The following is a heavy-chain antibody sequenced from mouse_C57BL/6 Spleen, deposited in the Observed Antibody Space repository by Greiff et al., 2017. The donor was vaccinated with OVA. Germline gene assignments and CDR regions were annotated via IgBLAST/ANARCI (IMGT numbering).Heavy chain of an antibody. Sequence: QVQLKQSDAELVKPGASVKISCKVSGYTFTDHTIHWMKQRPEQGLEWIGYIYPRDGSTNYNEKFKSKATLTVDTSSSTAYMQLSSLTSEDSAVYYCARDDYDYFDYWGQGTTLTVSS. CDR3: ARDDYDYFDY. CDR1: GYTFTDHT. CDR2: IYPRDGST. D-gene: IGHD2-4*01. V-gene: IGHV1-78*01. J-gene: IGHJ2*01.